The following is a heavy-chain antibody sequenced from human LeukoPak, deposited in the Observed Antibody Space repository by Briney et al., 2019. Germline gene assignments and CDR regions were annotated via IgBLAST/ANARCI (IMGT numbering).Heavy chain of an antibody. V-gene: IGHV4-59*11. Sequence: SETLSLTCAVSGGSISSHYWSWIRQPPGKGLEWIGYIYYSGSSNYNPSLKSRVTISVDTSKNQFSLKLSSVTAADTAVYYCARKDDSSGYYVDQWGQGTLVTVSS. CDR2: IYYSGSS. J-gene: IGHJ4*02. CDR1: GGSISSHY. D-gene: IGHD3-22*01. CDR3: ARKDDSSGYYVDQ.